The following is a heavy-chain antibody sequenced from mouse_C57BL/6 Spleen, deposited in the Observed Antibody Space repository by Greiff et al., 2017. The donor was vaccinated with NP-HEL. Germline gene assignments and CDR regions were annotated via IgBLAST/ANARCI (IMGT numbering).Heavy chain of an antibody. J-gene: IGHJ2*01. CDR1: GYAFSSYW. CDR3: ARRITTVVGYFDY. CDR2: IYPGDGDT. D-gene: IGHD1-1*01. Sequence: VQLQQSGAELVKPGASVKISCKASGYAFSSYWMNWVKQRPGKGLEWIGQIYPGDGDTNYNGKFKGKATLTADKSSSTAYMQLSSLTSEDSAVYFGARRITTVVGYFDYWGQGTTLTVSS. V-gene: IGHV1-80*01.